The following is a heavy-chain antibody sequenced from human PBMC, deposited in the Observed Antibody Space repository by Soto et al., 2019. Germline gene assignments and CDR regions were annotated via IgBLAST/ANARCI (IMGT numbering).Heavy chain of an antibody. J-gene: IGHJ4*02. CDR2: IWYDGSNK. Sequence: GGSLRLSCAASGFTFSSYGMHWVRQAPGKGLEWVAVIWYDGSNKYYTDSVKGRFTISRDNSKNTLDLQMNSLRAEDTAVYYCARDRAAVAGGGSGRGILDYWGQGTLVTVSS. V-gene: IGHV3-33*01. CDR3: ARDRAAVAGGGSGRGILDY. D-gene: IGHD6-19*01. CDR1: GFTFSSYG.